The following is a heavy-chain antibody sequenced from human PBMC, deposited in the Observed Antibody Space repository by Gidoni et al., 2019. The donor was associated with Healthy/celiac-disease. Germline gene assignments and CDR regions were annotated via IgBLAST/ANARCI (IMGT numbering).Heavy chain of an antibody. D-gene: IGHD3-22*01. Sequence: QLQLQESGPGLVKPSETLSLTCTVSGGSISSSSYYWGWIRQPPGKGLEWIGSIYYSGSTYYNPSLKSRVTISVDTSKNQFSLKLSSVTAADTAVYYCATTYYYDSSGYYIGLGAFDIWGQGTMVTVSS. CDR1: GGSISSSSYY. V-gene: IGHV4-39*01. J-gene: IGHJ3*02. CDR3: ATTYYYDSSGYYIGLGAFDI. CDR2: IYYSGST.